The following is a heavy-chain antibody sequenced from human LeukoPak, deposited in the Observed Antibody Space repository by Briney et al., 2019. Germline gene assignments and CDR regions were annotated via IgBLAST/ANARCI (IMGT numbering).Heavy chain of an antibody. Sequence: SETLSLTCTVSSGSISNYDWSWIRQPAGKGLEWIGRIYTSGSTNYNPSLKSRVTMSVDTSKKQFSLKLSSVTAADTAVYYCARGFPFGRGIIWGQGTMVTVSS. D-gene: IGHD1-14*01. V-gene: IGHV4-4*07. CDR3: ARGFPFGRGII. CDR1: SGSISNYD. CDR2: IYTSGST. J-gene: IGHJ3*02.